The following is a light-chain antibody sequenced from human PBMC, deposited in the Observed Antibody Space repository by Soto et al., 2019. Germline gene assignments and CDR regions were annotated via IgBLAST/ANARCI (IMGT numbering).Light chain of an antibody. J-gene: IGLJ1*01. V-gene: IGLV2-14*02. CDR2: DDT. CDR3: SSYTSSGTLV. Sequence: QSALTQPASVSGSPGQSITISCTGTVGLVSWYQQHPGKVPKLIIYDDTKRPSGVSSRFSGSKSGNTASLTISGLQAEDEADYYCSSYTSSGTLVFGTGTKVTVL. CDR1: VGL.